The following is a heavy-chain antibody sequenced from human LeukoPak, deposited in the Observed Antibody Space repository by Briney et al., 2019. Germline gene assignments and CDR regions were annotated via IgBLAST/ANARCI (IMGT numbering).Heavy chain of an antibody. CDR1: GFTLSTYW. V-gene: IGHV3-7*04. Sequence: GGSLRLSCVASGFTLSTYWMSWVRQAPGKGLEWVANIKQDGSDNYYVDSVKGRFTISRDNAKNSLYLQMNSLRAEDTAVYYCARGGSYVDYWGQGTLVTVSS. CDR3: ARGGSYVDY. D-gene: IGHD1-26*01. J-gene: IGHJ4*02. CDR2: IKQDGSDN.